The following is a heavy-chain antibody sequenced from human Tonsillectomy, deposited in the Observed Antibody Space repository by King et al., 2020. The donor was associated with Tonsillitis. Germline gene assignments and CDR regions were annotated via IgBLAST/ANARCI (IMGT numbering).Heavy chain of an antibody. CDR1: GFTFSDYY. CDR3: ARVFYWFGGPFDY. V-gene: IGHV3-11*01. Sequence: QLVQSGGGLVKPGGSLRLSCAASGFTFSDYYMSWIRQAPGKGLEWVSYISGSGSTIYYADSVKGRFTISRDNAKNSLNLQMKSLRAEDTAVYYCARVFYWFGGPFDYWGQGALVTVSS. CDR2: ISGSGSTI. J-gene: IGHJ4*02. D-gene: IGHD3-10*01.